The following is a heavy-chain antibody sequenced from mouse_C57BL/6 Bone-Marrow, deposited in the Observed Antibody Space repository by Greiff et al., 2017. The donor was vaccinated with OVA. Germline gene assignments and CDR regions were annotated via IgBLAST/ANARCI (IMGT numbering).Heavy chain of an antibody. J-gene: IGHJ3*01. CDR2: IYPRSGNT. CDR3: SRKALRSSLRFAY. CDR1: GYTFTSYG. D-gene: IGHD3-2*02. Sequence: LQESGAELARPGASVKLSCKASGYTFTSYGISWVKQRPGQGLEWIGEIYPRSGNTYYNEKFKGKATLTADKSSSTAYMELRSLTSEDSAVYFCSRKALRSSLRFAYWGQGTLVTVSA. V-gene: IGHV1-81*01.